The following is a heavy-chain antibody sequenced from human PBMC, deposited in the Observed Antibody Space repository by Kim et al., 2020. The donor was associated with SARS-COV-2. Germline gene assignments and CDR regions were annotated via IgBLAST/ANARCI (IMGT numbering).Heavy chain of an antibody. CDR2: INHSGST. CDR3: ARGYSGSYWLGWFDP. CDR1: GGSFSGYY. J-gene: IGHJ5*02. V-gene: IGHV4-34*01. Sequence: SETLSLTCAVYGGSFSGYYWSWIRQPPGKGLEWIGEINHSGSTNYNPSLKSRVTISVDTSKNQFSLKRSSVTGADTAVYYCARGYSGSYWLGWFDPWGQG. D-gene: IGHD1-26*01.